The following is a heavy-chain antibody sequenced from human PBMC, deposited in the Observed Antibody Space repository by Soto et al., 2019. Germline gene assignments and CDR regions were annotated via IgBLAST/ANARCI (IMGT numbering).Heavy chain of an antibody. CDR3: AREHFDYGDYADY. CDR2: IWYDGSNK. D-gene: IGHD4-17*01. V-gene: IGHV3-33*01. CDR1: GFTFSSYG. Sequence: GALRLSCAASGFTFSSYGMHWVRQAPGKGLEWVAVIWYDGSNKYHADSVKGRFTISRDNSKNTLYLQMNSLRAEDTAVYYCAREHFDYGDYADYWGQGTLVTVSS. J-gene: IGHJ4*02.